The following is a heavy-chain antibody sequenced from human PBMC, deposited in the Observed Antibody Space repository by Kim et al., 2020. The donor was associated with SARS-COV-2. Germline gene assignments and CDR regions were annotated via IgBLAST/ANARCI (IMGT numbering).Heavy chain of an antibody. D-gene: IGHD2-15*01. J-gene: IGHJ5*02. CDR1: GYTFTSYA. CDR3: ARGVVVRIKNWFDP. Sequence: ASVKVSCKASGYTFTSYAMHWVRQAPGQRLEWMGWINAGNGNTKYSQKFQGRVTITRDTSASTAYMELSSLRSEDTAVYYCARGVVVRIKNWFDPWGQGTLVTVSS. CDR2: INAGNGNT. V-gene: IGHV1-3*01.